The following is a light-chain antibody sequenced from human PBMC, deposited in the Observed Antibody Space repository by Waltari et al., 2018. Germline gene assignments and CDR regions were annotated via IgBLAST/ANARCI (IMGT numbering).Light chain of an antibody. V-gene: IGKV1-5*03. CDR2: RAS. CDR3: QQYSSFSGT. Sequence: DIQMTQSPSTLSASVGDRVTFTCLAGQNIGNSLAWYQQKPGEAPKLLIFRASSLESGVPSRFSGSGSGTEFALTITSLQPDDFATYYCQQYSSFSGTFGQGTKLEIK. CDR1: QNIGNS. J-gene: IGKJ2*02.